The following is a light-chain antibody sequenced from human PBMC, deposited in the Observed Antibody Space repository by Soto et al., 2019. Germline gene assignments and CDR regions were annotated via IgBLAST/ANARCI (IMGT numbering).Light chain of an antibody. CDR3: QSYDRSLSGWV. CDR1: SASIGAGYD. J-gene: IGLJ3*02. Sequence: QSVLTQPPSVSGAPGQRATISCTGNSASIGAGYDVHWYQQLPGTAPRLLIYGNNNRPSGVPDRFSGSKSGTSASLAITGLQAEDEADYYCQSYDRSLSGWVFGTGTKLTVL. CDR2: GNN. V-gene: IGLV1-40*01.